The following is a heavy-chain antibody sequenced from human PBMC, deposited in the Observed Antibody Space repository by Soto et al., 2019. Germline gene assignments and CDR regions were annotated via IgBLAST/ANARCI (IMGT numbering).Heavy chain of an antibody. J-gene: IGHJ4*02. D-gene: IGHD3-3*01. V-gene: IGHV4-31*03. Sequence: SETLSLTCTVSGGSISSGGYYWSWIRQHPGKGLEWIGYIYYSGSTYYNPSLKSRVTISVDTSKNQFSLKLSSVTAADTAVYYCARTVLEWLFANFDYWGQGTLVTVS. CDR3: ARTVLEWLFANFDY. CDR1: GGSISSGGYY. CDR2: IYYSGST.